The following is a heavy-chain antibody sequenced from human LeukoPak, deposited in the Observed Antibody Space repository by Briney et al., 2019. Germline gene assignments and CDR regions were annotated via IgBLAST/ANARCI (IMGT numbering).Heavy chain of an antibody. V-gene: IGHV3-7*01. CDR1: GFTFSSYW. Sequence: PGGSLRLSCAASGFTFSSYWMSWVRQAPGKGLEWVANIKQDGSEKYYVDSVKGRFTISRDNAKSSLYLQMNSLRAEDTAVYYCARDQVVVPAALFYYYYYMDVWGKGTTVTVSS. J-gene: IGHJ6*03. CDR2: IKQDGSEK. D-gene: IGHD2-2*01. CDR3: ARDQVVVPAALFYYYYYMDV.